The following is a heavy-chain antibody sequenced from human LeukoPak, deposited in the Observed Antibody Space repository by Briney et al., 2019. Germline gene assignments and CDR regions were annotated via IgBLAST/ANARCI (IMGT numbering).Heavy chain of an antibody. D-gene: IGHD3-3*01. CDR2: IYHSGST. Sequence: SETLSLTCAVSGYSISSGYYWGWIRQPPGKGLEWIGSIYHSGSTYYNPSLESRVTISVDTSKNQFSLKLSSVTAADAAVYYCARILGPQSSTYYDFWSGYYFDYWGQGTLVTVSS. CDR3: ARILGPQSSTYYDFWSGYYFDY. V-gene: IGHV4-38-2*01. J-gene: IGHJ4*02. CDR1: GYSISSGYY.